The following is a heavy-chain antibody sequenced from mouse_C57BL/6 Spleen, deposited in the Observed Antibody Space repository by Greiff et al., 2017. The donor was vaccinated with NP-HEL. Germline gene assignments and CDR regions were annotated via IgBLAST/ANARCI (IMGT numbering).Heavy chain of an antibody. J-gene: IGHJ3*01. Sequence: EVKLMESGGGLVQPGGSLSLSCAASGFTFTDYYMSWVRQPPGKALEWLGFIRNKANGYTTEYSASVKGRFTISRDNSQSILYLQMNALRAEDSATYYCARSYYGYDWFAYWGQGTLVTVSA. V-gene: IGHV7-3*01. CDR2: IRNKANGYTT. D-gene: IGHD2-9*01. CDR3: ARSYYGYDWFAY. CDR1: GFTFTDYY.